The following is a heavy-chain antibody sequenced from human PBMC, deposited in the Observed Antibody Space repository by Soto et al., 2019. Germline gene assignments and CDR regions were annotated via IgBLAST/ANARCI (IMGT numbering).Heavy chain of an antibody. Sequence: QVQLVQSGAEVKKPGASVKVSCKASGYTFTSYGISWVRQAPGQGLEWMGWISAYHGNTNYAQKPQGRVTMTTDTSTSKAYMELRSLRSDDTAVYYCARDINPLYCSGGSCYPEPNWFDPWGQGTLVTVSS. V-gene: IGHV1-18*01. CDR2: ISAYHGNT. J-gene: IGHJ5*02. CDR1: GYTFTSYG. CDR3: ARDINPLYCSGGSCYPEPNWFDP. D-gene: IGHD2-15*01.